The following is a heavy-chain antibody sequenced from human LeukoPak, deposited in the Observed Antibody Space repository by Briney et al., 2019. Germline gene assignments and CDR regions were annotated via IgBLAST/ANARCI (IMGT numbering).Heavy chain of an antibody. CDR1: RFTFITYW. J-gene: IGHJ4*02. Sequence: GGSLRLSCAASRFTFITYWMSWVRPAPGKGLEWLANIKQDGSEKYYVDSVKGRFTISRDNAKNSLYLQMNSLRVEDTAVYYCARAKEAAGTYLFDYWGQGTLVTVSS. CDR2: IKQDGSEK. V-gene: IGHV3-7*03. CDR3: ARAKEAAGTYLFDY. D-gene: IGHD6-13*01.